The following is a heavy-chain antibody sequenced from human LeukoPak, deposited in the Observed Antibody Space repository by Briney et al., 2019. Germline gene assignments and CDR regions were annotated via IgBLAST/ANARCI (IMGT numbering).Heavy chain of an antibody. Sequence: GSLRLSCAASGFTFSSYAMSWIRQPPGKGLEWIGYIYYSGSTNYNPSLKSRVTISVDTSKNQFSLKLSSVTAADTAVYYCARFTVAGTEGRYFDYWGQGTLVTVSS. CDR2: IYYSGST. CDR3: ARFTVAGTEGRYFDY. CDR1: GFTFSSYA. V-gene: IGHV4-59*01. J-gene: IGHJ4*02. D-gene: IGHD6-19*01.